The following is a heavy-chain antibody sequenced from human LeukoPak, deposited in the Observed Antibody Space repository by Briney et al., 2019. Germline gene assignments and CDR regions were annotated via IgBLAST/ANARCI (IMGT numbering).Heavy chain of an antibody. J-gene: IGHJ4*02. Sequence: GGSLRLSCAASGFTFSTYWMSWVRQAPGTGLEWVASIKQDGSEKSYVDSVKGRFTISRDNAKNSLYLQMNSLRAGDTAVFYCASHRYSSGSFDYWGQGTLVTVSS. V-gene: IGHV3-7*01. CDR2: IKQDGSEK. CDR1: GFTFSTYW. CDR3: ASHRYSSGSFDY. D-gene: IGHD6-19*01.